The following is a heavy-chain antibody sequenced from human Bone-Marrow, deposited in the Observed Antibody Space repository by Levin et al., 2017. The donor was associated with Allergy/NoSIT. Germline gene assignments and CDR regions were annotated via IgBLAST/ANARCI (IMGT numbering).Heavy chain of an antibody. J-gene: IGHJ6*02. D-gene: IGHD3-10*01. Sequence: SETLSLTCTVAGGSIDGYYWNWIRQPPGKGLQWIGNIHYSGSLIYKSSFRSRITISLDTSKNQFSLKLTSVTAADPAVYFCARSSGRYYGVDVWGQGTTVTVSS. CDR2: IHYSGSL. V-gene: IGHV4-59*01. CDR3: ARSSGRYYGVDV. CDR1: GGSIDGYY.